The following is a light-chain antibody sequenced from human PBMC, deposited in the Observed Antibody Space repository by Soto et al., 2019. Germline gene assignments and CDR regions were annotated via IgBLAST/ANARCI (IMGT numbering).Light chain of an antibody. CDR1: QSVKTF. J-gene: IGKJ5*01. CDR3: QQYGNSPIT. CDR2: GTS. Sequence: EIVLTQSPATLSLSPGERATLSCRASQSVKTFLAWYQQKPGQAPRLLIYGTSSRATGIPDRFSGSGSGADFTLTISRLEPEDFAVYYCQQYGNSPITFGQGTRLEIK. V-gene: IGKV3-20*01.